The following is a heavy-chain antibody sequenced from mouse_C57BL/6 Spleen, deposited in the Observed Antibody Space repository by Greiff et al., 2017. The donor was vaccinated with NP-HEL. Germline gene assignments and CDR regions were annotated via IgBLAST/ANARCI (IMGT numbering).Heavy chain of an antibody. D-gene: IGHD2-3*01. CDR1: GYTFTDYY. J-gene: IGHJ2*01. CDR3: ARTTDGYFPFDS. CDR2: IYPGSGNT. V-gene: IGHV1-76*01. Sequence: VQLQQSGAELVRPGASVKLSCKASGYTFTDYYINWVKQRPGQGLEWIARIYPGSGNTYYNEKFKGKATLTAEKSSSTAYMQLSSLTSEDSAVYFCARTTDGYFPFDSWGQGTTLTVSS.